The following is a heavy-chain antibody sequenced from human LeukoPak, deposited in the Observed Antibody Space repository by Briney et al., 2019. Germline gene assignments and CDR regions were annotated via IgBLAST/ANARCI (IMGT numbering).Heavy chain of an antibody. CDR3: ASFDSSGWHYFDY. V-gene: IGHV3-23*01. Sequence: GGSLRLSCAASGFTFSSYAMSWVRQAPGKGLEWVSSISGSGTSTYYADSVKGRFTFSRDNAKNSLYLQMNTLRAEDTAVYYCASFDSSGWHYFDYWGQGTLVTVSA. D-gene: IGHD6-19*01. CDR2: ISGSGTST. CDR1: GFTFSSYA. J-gene: IGHJ4*02.